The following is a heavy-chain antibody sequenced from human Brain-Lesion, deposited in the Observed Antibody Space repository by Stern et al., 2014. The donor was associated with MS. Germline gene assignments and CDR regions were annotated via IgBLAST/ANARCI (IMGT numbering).Heavy chain of an antibody. V-gene: IGHV4-61*02. CDR3: ASGYRIFDY. CDR2: IHPRGSA. J-gene: IGHJ4*02. CDR1: GGSISSGSDY. D-gene: IGHD5-18*01. Sequence: QVQLVESGPGLVKPSQTLSLTCTVSGGSISSGSDYWSWIRQPVGKGLEWIGRIHPRGSAFYTPPLKSRVTISTDTSMNQFSLELNSATAADTAIYYCASGYRIFDYWGQGILVTVSS.